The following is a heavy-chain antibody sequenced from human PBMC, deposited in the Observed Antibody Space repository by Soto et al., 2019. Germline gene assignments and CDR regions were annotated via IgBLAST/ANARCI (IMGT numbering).Heavy chain of an antibody. D-gene: IGHD3-16*01. CDR1: GGSFSGYY. CDR3: ARGTGGSGYYIARSGNAFDI. CDR2: INHSGST. V-gene: IGHV4-34*01. J-gene: IGHJ3*02. Sequence: QVQLQQWGAGLLKPSETLSLTCAVYGGSFSGYYWSWIRQPPGKGLEWIGEINHSGSTNYNPSLKSRVTISVDTSKNQLSLKLSSVTAADTAVYYCARGTGGSGYYIARSGNAFDIWGQGTMVTVSS.